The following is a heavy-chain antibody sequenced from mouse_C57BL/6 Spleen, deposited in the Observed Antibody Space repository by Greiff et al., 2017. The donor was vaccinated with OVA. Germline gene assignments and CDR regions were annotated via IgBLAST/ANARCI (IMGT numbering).Heavy chain of an antibody. D-gene: IGHD2-4*01. V-gene: IGHV1-69*01. CDR1: GYTFTSYW. J-gene: IGHJ4*01. CDR2: IDPSDSYT. Sequence: VQLQQPGAELVMPGASVKLSCKASGYTFTSYWMHWVKQRPGQGLEWIGEIDPSDSYTNYNQKFKGKSTLTVDKSSSTAYMQLSSLTSEDSAVYYCARRDDYGSFDAMDYWGQGTSVTVSS. CDR3: ARRDDYGSFDAMDY.